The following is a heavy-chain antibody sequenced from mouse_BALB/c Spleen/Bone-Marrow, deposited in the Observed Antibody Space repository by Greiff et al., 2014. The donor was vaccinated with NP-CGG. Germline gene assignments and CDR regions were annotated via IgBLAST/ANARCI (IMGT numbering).Heavy chain of an antibody. CDR3: ARNDGYS. V-gene: IGHV1-82*01. D-gene: IGHD2-3*01. CDR2: IYPGDGDT. CDR1: GYAFSSSW. J-gene: IGHJ3*01. Sequence: VQLVESGPELVKPGASVKISCKTSGYAFSSSWMNWVKRRPGQGLEWIGRIYPGDGDTNYNGKFKGKATLTADKSSSTAYMQLSSLTSVDSAVYFCARNDGYSWGQGTLVTVSA.